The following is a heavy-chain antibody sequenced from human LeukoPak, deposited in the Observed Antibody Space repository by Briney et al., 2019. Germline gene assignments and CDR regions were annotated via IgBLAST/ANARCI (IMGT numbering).Heavy chain of an antibody. J-gene: IGHJ4*02. CDR1: GYTFTAYY. V-gene: IGHV1-2*02. CDR2: INPDTGDT. Sequence: GASVTVSCRASGYTFTAYYIHWVRQAPGQGLEWMGWINPDTGDTNFAQKFQGRVTMTRDTSISTVYMEMSKLKSDDTAVYYCARDTLSYGDYQFDYWGQGTLVTVSS. D-gene: IGHD4-17*01. CDR3: ARDTLSYGDYQFDY.